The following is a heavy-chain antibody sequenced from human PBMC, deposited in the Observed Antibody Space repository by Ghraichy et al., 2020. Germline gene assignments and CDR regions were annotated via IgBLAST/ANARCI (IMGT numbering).Heavy chain of an antibody. V-gene: IGHV3-23*01. CDR1: GFTFSSYA. Sequence: GGSLRLSCAASGFTFSSYAMSWVRQAPGKGLEWVSAISGSGGSTYYADSVKGRFTISRDNSKNTLYLPMNSLRAEDTAVYYCANSEKGIAAAIDLWGRGTLVTVSS. J-gene: IGHJ2*01. CDR2: ISGSGGST. D-gene: IGHD6-13*01. CDR3: ANSEKGIAAAIDL.